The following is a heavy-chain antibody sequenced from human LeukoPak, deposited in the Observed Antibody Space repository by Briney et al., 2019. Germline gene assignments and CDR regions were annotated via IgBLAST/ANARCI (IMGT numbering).Heavy chain of an antibody. V-gene: IGHV1-2*02. CDR3: ARASFLYCSSTTCLFDY. Sequence: ASVKVSCKASGYTFTDYYMHWVRQAPGQGFEWMGWINPNDGDTNYAQKFQGRVTMTRDTSLRPAHMEVSRLRSDDTAVYYCARASFLYCSSTTCLFDYWGQGTLVTVSS. J-gene: IGHJ4*02. D-gene: IGHD2-2*01. CDR2: INPNDGDT. CDR1: GYTFTDYY.